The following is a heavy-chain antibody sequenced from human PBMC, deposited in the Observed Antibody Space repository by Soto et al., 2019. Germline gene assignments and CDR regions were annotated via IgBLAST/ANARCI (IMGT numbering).Heavy chain of an antibody. V-gene: IGHV1-18*01. CDR1: GYTFTSYG. CDR3: ARATSHDYGDYVDYY. D-gene: IGHD4-17*01. J-gene: IGHJ4*02. Sequence: ASVKVSCKASGYTFTSYGISCVRQAPGQGLEWMGWISAYNGNTNYAQKLQGRVTMTTDTSTSTAYMELRSLRSDDTAVYYCARATSHDYGDYVDYYWGQGTLVTVSS. CDR2: ISAYNGNT.